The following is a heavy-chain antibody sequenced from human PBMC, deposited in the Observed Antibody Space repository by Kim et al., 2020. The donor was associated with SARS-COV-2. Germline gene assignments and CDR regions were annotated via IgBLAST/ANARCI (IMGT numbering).Heavy chain of an antibody. CDR2: ISGSGGRT. D-gene: IGHD7-27*01. V-gene: IGHV3-23*01. J-gene: IGHJ4*02. CDR1: GFTFSSYA. CDR3: TRAPPNNVGIDY. Sequence: GGSLRLSCAASGFTFSSYAMNWVRQAPGKGLEWVSGISGSGGRTYYADSVKGRFTISRDNSKNTLYLQMNSLRGEDTAVYYCTRAPPNNVGIDYWGQGTLVTVSS.